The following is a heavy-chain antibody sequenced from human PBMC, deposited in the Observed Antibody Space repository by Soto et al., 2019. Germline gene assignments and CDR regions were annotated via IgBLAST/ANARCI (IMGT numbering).Heavy chain of an antibody. Sequence: GXSVQVSSNASWYSFCDYKINSVRQAPGQGLEWSGPINPKMGGTSTAQKFQGWVTITRDRCISTVYMELTRLRSDDTAVYFCARGHSTDCSNGVCSFFYNHEMDVWGQGTTVTVSS. D-gene: IGHD2-8*01. CDR3: ARGHSTDCSNGVCSFFYNHEMDV. V-gene: IGHV1-2*04. CDR1: WYSFCDYK. J-gene: IGHJ6*02. CDR2: INPKMGGT.